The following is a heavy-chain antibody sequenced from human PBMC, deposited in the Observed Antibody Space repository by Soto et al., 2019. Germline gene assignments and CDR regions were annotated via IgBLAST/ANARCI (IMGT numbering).Heavy chain of an antibody. D-gene: IGHD6-13*01. J-gene: IGHJ4*02. CDR1: GGSISSSSYY. V-gene: IGHV4-39*01. CDR3: ARLYSSSWGYFDY. CDR2: IYYSGST. Sequence: QLQLQESGPGLVKPSETLSLTCTVSGGSISSSSYYWGWIRQPPGKGLEWIGSIYYSGSTYYNPSLKSRVTISVDTSKNQFSLKLSSVTAADTAVYYCARLYSSSWGYFDYWGQGTLVTVSS.